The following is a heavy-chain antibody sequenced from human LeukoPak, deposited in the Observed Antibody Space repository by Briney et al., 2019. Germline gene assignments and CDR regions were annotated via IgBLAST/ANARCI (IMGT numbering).Heavy chain of an antibody. D-gene: IGHD4-17*01. V-gene: IGHV3-23*01. Sequence: GGSLRLSCAASGFTFSSYAMGWVRQAPGKGLEWVSAITDSGGSTYYADSVKGRFTNSRDNSKNTLYLQMNSLRAEDTALYYCAGDYGGYEGYFDYWGQGTLVTVSS. CDR2: ITDSGGST. CDR1: GFTFSSYA. J-gene: IGHJ4*02. CDR3: AGDYGGYEGYFDY.